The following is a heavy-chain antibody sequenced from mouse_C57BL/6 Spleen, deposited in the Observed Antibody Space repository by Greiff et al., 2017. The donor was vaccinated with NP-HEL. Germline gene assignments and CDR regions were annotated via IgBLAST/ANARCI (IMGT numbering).Heavy chain of an antibody. CDR1: GFTFSDYG. CDR2: ISSGSSTI. Sequence: EVKLMESGGGLVKPGGSLKLSCAASGFTFSDYGMHWVRQAPEKGLEWVAYISSGSSTIYYADTVKGRFTISRDNAKNTLFLQMTSLRSEDTAMYYCARIYYDYDVGYYFDYWGQGTTLTVSS. CDR3: ARIYYDYDVGYYFDY. V-gene: IGHV5-17*01. D-gene: IGHD2-4*01. J-gene: IGHJ2*01.